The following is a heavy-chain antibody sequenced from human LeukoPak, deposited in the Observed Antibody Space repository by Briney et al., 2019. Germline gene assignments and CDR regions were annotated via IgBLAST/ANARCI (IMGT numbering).Heavy chain of an antibody. J-gene: IGHJ5*02. V-gene: IGHV3-15*01. D-gene: IGHD3-3*02. CDR3: TTLHFWSGYYTFYNWFDP. CDR1: GLTFSNAW. Sequence: PGGSLRLSCAASGLTFSNAWTSWVRQGPGKGLEWVGRIKSKTDGGTTDYAAPVKGRFTISRDDSKNTLYLQMNSLKTEDTAVYYCTTLHFWSGYYTFYNWFDPWGQGTLVTVSS. CDR2: IKSKTDGGTT.